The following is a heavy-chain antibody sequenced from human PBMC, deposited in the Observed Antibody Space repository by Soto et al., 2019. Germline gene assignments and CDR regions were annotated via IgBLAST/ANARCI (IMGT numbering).Heavy chain of an antibody. J-gene: IGHJ4*02. Sequence: QVQLVQSGAEVKKPGASVNVSYKASGYTFTSYYMHWVRQAPGQGLEWMGIINPSGGSTSYAQKFQGRVTMTRDTSTSTVYMELSSLRSEDTAVYYCAREMGLGSSGCYFDCWGQGTLVTVSS. CDR2: INPSGGST. CDR3: AREMGLGSSGCYFDC. D-gene: IGHD6-19*01. V-gene: IGHV1-46*01. CDR1: GYTFTSYY.